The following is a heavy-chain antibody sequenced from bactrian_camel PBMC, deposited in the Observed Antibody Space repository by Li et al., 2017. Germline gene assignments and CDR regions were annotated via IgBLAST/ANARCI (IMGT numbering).Heavy chain of an antibody. Sequence: VQLVESGGGSVRAGGSLRLSCSASGFTRSSYCMAWFHQAPGREREAVARLYSRGGTPFYADSVKGRFTISQDPTKNAVYLQMDSLTPEDTAMYYCAADRGTGCKFRAGTAYWGQGTQVTVS. CDR2: LYSRGGTP. D-gene: IGHD6*01. J-gene: IGHJ4*01. CDR1: GFTRSSYC. CDR3: AADRGTGCKFRAGTAY. V-gene: IGHV3S40*01.